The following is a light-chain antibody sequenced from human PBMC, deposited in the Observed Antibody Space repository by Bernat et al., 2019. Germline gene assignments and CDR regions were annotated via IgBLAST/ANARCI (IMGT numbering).Light chain of an antibody. J-gene: IGKJ1*01. CDR3: LQYTSSTWK. CDR1: QDIISW. V-gene: IGKV1-12*01. CDR2: KAS. Sequence: VTITCHASQDIISWLAWYQQQPGQAPKVLIYKASRLQRGVPSRFIGRGSGTDYTLTISSLQSEDFETYYFLQYTSSTWKFGQGNKGESK.